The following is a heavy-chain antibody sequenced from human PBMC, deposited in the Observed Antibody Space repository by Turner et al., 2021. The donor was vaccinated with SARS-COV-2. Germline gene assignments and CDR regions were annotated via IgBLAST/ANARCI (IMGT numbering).Heavy chain of an antibody. CDR1: GYSFTSNW. CDR3: ARINSGWYGGWFDP. Sequence: EVQQVQSGAEVKQPGEALTSSCQGSGYSFTSNWMGWLRQMPGKGREWMGIIYAGGSDIRYSPSFQGKVTISADKSIGTAYLQWSSLKASDTAMYYCARINSGWYGGWFDPWGQGTLVTVSS. V-gene: IGHV5-51*03. J-gene: IGHJ5*02. CDR2: IYAGGSDI. D-gene: IGHD6-19*01.